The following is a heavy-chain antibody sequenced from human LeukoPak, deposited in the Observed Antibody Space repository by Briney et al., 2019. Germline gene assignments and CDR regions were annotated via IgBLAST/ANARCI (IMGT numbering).Heavy chain of an antibody. CDR3: AKGRDSSGWYGYFQH. D-gene: IGHD6-19*01. V-gene: IGHV3-23*01. CDR1: GITLRNYG. Sequence: PGGSLRLSCAASGITLRNYGMTWVRQAPGKGLECVSAISASVGITHYADSVKGRFTISRDNSKNTLYLQMNSLRAEDTAVYYCAKGRDSSGWYGYFQHWGQGTLVTVSS. CDR2: ISASVGIT. J-gene: IGHJ1*01.